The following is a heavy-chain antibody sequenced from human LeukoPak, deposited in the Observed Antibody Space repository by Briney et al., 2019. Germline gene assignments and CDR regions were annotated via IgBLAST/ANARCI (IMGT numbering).Heavy chain of an antibody. CDR3: ATVRSNYYYYYMDV. D-gene: IGHD1-14*01. V-gene: IGHV3-7*01. CDR2: IKQDGGET. J-gene: IGHJ6*03. CDR1: GFTFSSYW. Sequence: GGSLRLSCAASGFTFSSYWMTWVRQAPGKGLEWVSNIKQDGGETYYADSVKGRFTISRDNAKNTLYLQMNSLRAEDTAVYYCATVRSNYYYYYMDVWGKGTTVTVSS.